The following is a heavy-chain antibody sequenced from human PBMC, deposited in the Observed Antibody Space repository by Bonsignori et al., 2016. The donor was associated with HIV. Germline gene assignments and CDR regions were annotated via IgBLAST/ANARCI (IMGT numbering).Heavy chain of an antibody. CDR2: ISYDGSNK. Sequence: RQPPGKGLEWVAVISYDGSNKYYADSVKGRFTISRDNSKNTLYLQMNSLRAEDTAVYYCAKDARGYWYFDLWGRGTLVTVSS. J-gene: IGHJ2*01. CDR3: AKDARGYWYFDL. V-gene: IGHV3-30*18. D-gene: IGHD3-10*01.